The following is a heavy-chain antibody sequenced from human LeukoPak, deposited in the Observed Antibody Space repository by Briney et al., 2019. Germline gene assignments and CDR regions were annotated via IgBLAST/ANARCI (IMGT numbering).Heavy chain of an antibody. Sequence: SETLSLTCTVSGGSISSYYWSWIRQPAGKGLEWIGRIYTSGSTNYNPSLKSRVTISVDKSKNQFSLKLTSVTAADTAVYYCARDLSSGSYYNGIFDYWGQGTLVTVSS. CDR3: ARDLSSGSYYNGIFDY. CDR2: IYTSGST. CDR1: GGSISSYY. D-gene: IGHD3-10*01. J-gene: IGHJ4*02. V-gene: IGHV4-4*07.